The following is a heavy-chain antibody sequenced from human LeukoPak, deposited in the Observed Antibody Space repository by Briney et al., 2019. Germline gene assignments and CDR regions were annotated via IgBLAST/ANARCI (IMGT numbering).Heavy chain of an antibody. CDR3: GTDPPGKY. J-gene: IGHJ4*02. Sequence: PGGSLRLSCVVSGFTFSNTWMSWVRQAPGKGLEWVGRIKREGDGGTTDYAAPVKDRFVISRDDSKNTLYLHLNSVQTEDTGVYYCGTDPPGKYWGQGTLVTVSS. CDR1: GFTFSNTW. V-gene: IGHV3-15*01. D-gene: IGHD3-10*01. CDR2: IKREGDGGTT.